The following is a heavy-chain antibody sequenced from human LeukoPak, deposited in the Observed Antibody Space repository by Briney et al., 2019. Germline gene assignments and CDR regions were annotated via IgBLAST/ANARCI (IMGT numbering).Heavy chain of an antibody. D-gene: IGHD6-6*01. CDR1: GFTFSSYA. CDR3: ARSGGSSSLGY. CDR2: INTDGSST. V-gene: IGHV3-74*01. J-gene: IGHJ4*02. Sequence: GGSLRLSCAASGFTFSSYAMSWVRQAPGKGLVWVSHINTDGSSTTYADSVKGRLTISRDNTKNTLYLQMNSLRAEDTAVYYCARSGGSSSLGYWGQGTLVTVSS.